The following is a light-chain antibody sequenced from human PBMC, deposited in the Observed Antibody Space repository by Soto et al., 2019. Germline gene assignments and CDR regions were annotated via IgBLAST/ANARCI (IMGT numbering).Light chain of an antibody. V-gene: IGKV3-20*01. CDR1: QSINSNY. J-gene: IGKJ1*01. Sequence: EIVLTQSPGTLSLSPGERATLSCRASQSINSNYLAWYQQKPGQGPRPLMYGTSSRATGIPGRFSGSGSGTDFTLTISRLEPEGFAVYYCQQYDSSPRTFGQGAKVEIK. CDR2: GTS. CDR3: QQYDSSPRT.